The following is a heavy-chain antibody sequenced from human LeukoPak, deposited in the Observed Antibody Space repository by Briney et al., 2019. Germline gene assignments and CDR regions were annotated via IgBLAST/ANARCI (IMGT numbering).Heavy chain of an antibody. CDR1: GFTFSSYG. CDR2: INHSGST. V-gene: IGHV4-34*08. Sequence: GSLRLSCAASGFTFSSYGMHWVRQAPGKGLEWIGEINHSGSTSYNPSLKSRVTISVDTSKNQFSLELRSVTAADTAVYYCVRSGWYSVDYWGQGNLVTVSS. D-gene: IGHD6-19*01. J-gene: IGHJ4*02. CDR3: VRSGWYSVDY.